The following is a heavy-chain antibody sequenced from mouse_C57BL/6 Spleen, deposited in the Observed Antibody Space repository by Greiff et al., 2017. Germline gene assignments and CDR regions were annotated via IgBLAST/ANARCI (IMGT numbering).Heavy chain of an antibody. CDR1: GFTFSDYG. CDR3: ARNYDYDGYFDY. V-gene: IGHV5-17*01. J-gene: IGHJ2*01. Sequence: EVHLVESGGGLVKPGGSLKLSCAASGFTFSDYGMHWVRQAPVKGLEWVAYISSGSSTIYYADTVKGRFTISRDNAKNTLFLQMTSLRSEDTAMYYCARNYDYDGYFDYWGQGTTLTVSS. D-gene: IGHD2-4*01. CDR2: ISSGSSTI.